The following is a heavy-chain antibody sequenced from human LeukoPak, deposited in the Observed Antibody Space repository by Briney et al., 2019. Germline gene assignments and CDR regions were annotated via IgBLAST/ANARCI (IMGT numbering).Heavy chain of an antibody. CDR2: ISYDGSNK. D-gene: IGHD1-7*01. CDR1: GFTFSSYG. J-gene: IGHJ3*02. CDR3: AKRTGTTEAFDI. Sequence: GGSLRLSCAASGFTFSSYGMPWVRQAPGKGLEWVAVISYDGSNKYYADSVKGRFTISRDNSKNTLYLQMNSLRAEDTAVYYCAKRTGTTEAFDIWGQGTMVTVSS. V-gene: IGHV3-30*18.